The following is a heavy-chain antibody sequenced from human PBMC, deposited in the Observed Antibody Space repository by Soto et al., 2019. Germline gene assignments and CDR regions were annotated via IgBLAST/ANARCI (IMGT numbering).Heavy chain of an antibody. D-gene: IGHD2-15*01. J-gene: IGHJ3*02. CDR2: IFHTGGT. V-gene: IGHV4-38-2*01. Sequence: SETLSLTCAVSASSISSAYFWGWIWQPPGKGLEWIATIFHTGGTYYNPSLKSRVTISVDTSNNQFSLRLNSVTAADTALYFCARTWLAGGTPADAFDIWGQGTMVTVSS. CDR3: ARTWLAGGTPADAFDI. CDR1: ASSISSAYF.